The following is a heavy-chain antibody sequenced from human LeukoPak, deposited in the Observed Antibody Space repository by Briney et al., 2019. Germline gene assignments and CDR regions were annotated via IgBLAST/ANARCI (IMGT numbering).Heavy chain of an antibody. CDR3: ARDGNFDY. Sequence: ASVKVSCKASGYTFSGHYMHWVRQAPGQGLEWMGWINPDTGGTNSAQKFQGRVTMTRDTFISTAYMELTRLTSDDTAVYYCARDGNFDYWGQGTLVAVSS. CDR1: GYTFSGHY. J-gene: IGHJ4*02. V-gene: IGHV1-2*02. CDR2: INPDTGGT.